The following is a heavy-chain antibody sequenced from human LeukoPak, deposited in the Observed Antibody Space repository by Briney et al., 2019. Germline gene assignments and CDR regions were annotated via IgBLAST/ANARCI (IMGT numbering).Heavy chain of an antibody. D-gene: IGHD5-24*01. CDR3: ARERRGYNSGDAFDI. CDR1: GFTFSSYS. CDR2: IYSGNGT. Sequence: PGGSLRLSYAASGFTFSSYSMNWVRQAPGKGLEWVSVIYSGNGTYYSDSVKGRFTFSRDNPKNTLYLQMNSLRAEDTAVYYCARERRGYNSGDAFDIWGQGTMVTVSS. V-gene: IGHV3-66*01. J-gene: IGHJ3*02.